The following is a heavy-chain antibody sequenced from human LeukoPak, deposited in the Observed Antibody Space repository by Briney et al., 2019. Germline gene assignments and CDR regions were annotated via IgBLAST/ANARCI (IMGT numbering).Heavy chain of an antibody. V-gene: IGHV3-48*03. Sequence: GGSLRLSCAASGFTFSSYEMNWVRQAPGKGLEWVSYISSSGSTIYYADSVKGRFTISRDNAKDSLYLQMNSLRVEDTAVYYCARGDRYFDIWGRGTLLTVSP. J-gene: IGHJ2*01. D-gene: IGHD2-15*01. CDR3: ARGDRYFDI. CDR1: GFTFSSYE. CDR2: ISSSGSTI.